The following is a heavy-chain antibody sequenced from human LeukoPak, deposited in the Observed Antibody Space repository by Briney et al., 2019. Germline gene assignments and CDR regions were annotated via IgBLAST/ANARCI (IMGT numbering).Heavy chain of an antibody. V-gene: IGHV3-21*04. CDR1: GFTFSTYS. Sequence: GGSLRLSCAASGFTFSTYSMNWVRQAPGKGLEWVSSLSSGSGYIYYADSVKGRFTTSRDNSKNTLYLQMNSLRAEDTALYYCAKSAAINYYYYMDVWGKGTTVTVSS. J-gene: IGHJ6*03. D-gene: IGHD2-2*01. CDR3: AKSAAINYYYYMDV. CDR2: LSSGSGYI.